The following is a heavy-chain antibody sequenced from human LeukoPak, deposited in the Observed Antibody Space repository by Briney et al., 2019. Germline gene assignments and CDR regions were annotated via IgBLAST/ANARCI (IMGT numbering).Heavy chain of an antibody. CDR3: AKNIWFGELTGYYFDY. D-gene: IGHD3-10*01. J-gene: IGHJ4*02. CDR1: RFTFSNYA. V-gene: IGHV3-23*01. Sequence: GGSLRLSCAASRFTFSNYAMSWVRQAPGKGLQWVSGISGSGGSKYYADSVKGRFTISRDNSKNTLYLQMDSLRVEDTAVYYCAKNIWFGELTGYYFDYWGQGTLVTVSS. CDR2: ISGSGGSK.